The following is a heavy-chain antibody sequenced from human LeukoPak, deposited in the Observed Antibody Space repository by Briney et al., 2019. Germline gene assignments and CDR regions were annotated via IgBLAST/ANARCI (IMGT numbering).Heavy chain of an antibody. CDR1: GFRFGGFW. CDR3: TRDVRGAYDI. CDR2: INQDGSEK. D-gene: IGHD3-10*02. V-gene: IGHV3-7*01. Sequence: PGGSLRLSCEASGFRFGGFWMNWVRQPPRKGPERVANINQDGSEKLYVDSVKGRFTISRDNAKNSLYLQMTILRVADTAVYYCTRDVRGAYDIWGHGIMVTVSS. J-gene: IGHJ3*02.